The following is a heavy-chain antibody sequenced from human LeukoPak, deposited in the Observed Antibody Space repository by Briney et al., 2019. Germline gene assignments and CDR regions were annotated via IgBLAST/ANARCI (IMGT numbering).Heavy chain of an antibody. CDR3: ARGELYYDFWSGPGYFDY. CDR1: GFTFSSYW. Sequence: GGSLRLSCAASGFTFSSYWMHWVRQAPGKGLVWVSRINSDGSSTSYGDSVKGRFTISRDNAKNTLYLQMNSLRAEDTAVYYCARGELYYDFWSGPGYFDYWGQGTLVTVSS. CDR2: INSDGSST. V-gene: IGHV3-74*01. D-gene: IGHD3-3*01. J-gene: IGHJ4*02.